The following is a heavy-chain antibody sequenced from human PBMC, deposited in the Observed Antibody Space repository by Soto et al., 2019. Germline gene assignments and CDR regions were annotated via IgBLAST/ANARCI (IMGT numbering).Heavy chain of an antibody. CDR1: GFTFGDYA. CDR2: IRSKAYGGTT. D-gene: IGHD6-6*01. J-gene: IGHJ6*02. Sequence: PGGSLRLSCTGSGFTFGDYAMSWVRRAPGKGLEWVGFIRSKAYGGTTEWAASVRGRFTFSRDDSKRIAYLQMSSLKTEDTGVYWCNRGTRPDGMDVWGQGTTVTVSS. CDR3: NRGTRPDGMDV. V-gene: IGHV3-49*04.